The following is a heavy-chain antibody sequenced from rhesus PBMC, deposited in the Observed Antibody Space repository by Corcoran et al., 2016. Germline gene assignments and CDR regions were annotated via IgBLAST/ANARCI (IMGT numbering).Heavy chain of an antibody. Sequence: QVQLVQSGAEVKKPGASVKLPCKASGYTVTSYTTNWVGQAPVQGLEWTGGIDPSNGNTGYAPKFKGRVTMTRDTSTSTAYMELSSLRSEDTAVYYCARGQYSGYTDAFDFWGQGLRVTVSS. CDR2: IDPSNGNT. CDR3: ARGQYSGYTDAFDF. J-gene: IGHJ3*01. CDR1: GYTVTSYT. V-gene: IGHV1-200*01. D-gene: IGHD5-24*01.